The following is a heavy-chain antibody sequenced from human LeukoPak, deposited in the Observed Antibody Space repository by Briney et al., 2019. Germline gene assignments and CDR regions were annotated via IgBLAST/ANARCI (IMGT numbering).Heavy chain of an antibody. J-gene: IGHJ4*02. CDR3: ARGPNQIMTMIVASFDY. D-gene: IGHD3-22*01. V-gene: IGHV4-34*01. Sequence: PSETLSLTCAVYGGSFSGYYWSWIRQSPGKGLEWIGEINHSGSTNYNPSLKSRVTISVDTSKNQFFLKVNSVTAADTAVYYCARGPNQIMTMIVASFDYWGQGTLVTVSS. CDR1: GGSFSGYY. CDR2: INHSGST.